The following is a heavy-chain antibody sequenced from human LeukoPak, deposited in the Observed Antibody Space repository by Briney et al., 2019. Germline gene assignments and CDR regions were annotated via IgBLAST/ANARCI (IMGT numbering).Heavy chain of an antibody. CDR1: GYTFTGYY. V-gene: IGHV1-2*02. J-gene: IGHJ5*02. CDR2: INPNSGGT. D-gene: IGHD7-27*01. CDR3: ARDFLSGGNCFDP. Sequence: GASVKVSCKASGYTFTGYYMHWVRQAPGQGLEWMGWINPNSGGTNYAQKFQGRVTMTRDTSISTAYMELNRLRSDDTAVYYCARDFLSGGNCFDPWGQGTLVTVSS.